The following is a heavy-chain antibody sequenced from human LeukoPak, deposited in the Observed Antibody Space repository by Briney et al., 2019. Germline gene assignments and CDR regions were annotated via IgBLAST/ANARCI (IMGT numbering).Heavy chain of an antibody. CDR3: AKDWWDLYYFDY. CDR1: GFTFSSYA. J-gene: IGHJ4*02. Sequence: GGSLRLSCAASGFTFSSYAMSWVRQAPGKGLEWVSGISGSGGSTYHADSVKGRFTISRDNSKNTLYLQMDSLRAEDTAVYYCAKDWWDLYYFDYWGQGTLVTVFS. D-gene: IGHD1-26*01. CDR2: ISGSGGST. V-gene: IGHV3-23*01.